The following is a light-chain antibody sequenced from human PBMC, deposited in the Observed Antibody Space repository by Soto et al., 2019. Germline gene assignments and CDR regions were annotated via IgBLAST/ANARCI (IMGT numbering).Light chain of an antibody. CDR3: SSYTSSSTYV. CDR2: EVS. V-gene: IGLV2-14*01. Sequence: QSALTQPASVPGSPGQSITISCTGTSGDVGGYNYVSWYQQHPGKAPKLMIYEVSNRPSGVSNRFSGSKSGNTASLTISGLQAEDEADYYCSSYTSSSTYVFGTGTKVTVL. CDR1: SGDVGGYNY. J-gene: IGLJ1*01.